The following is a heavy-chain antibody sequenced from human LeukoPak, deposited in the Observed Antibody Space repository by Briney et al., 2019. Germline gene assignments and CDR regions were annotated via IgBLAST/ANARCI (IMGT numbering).Heavy chain of an antibody. CDR1: GFTFISYV. Sequence: GGSLRLSCADTGFTFISYVMHWVRQVPGKGLEWVSYISSGGSTIYYADSVKGRFTISRDNAKKSLYLQMNSLRAEDTAVYYCARDTDYGGPFAYWGPGTLVTVSS. CDR3: ARDTDYGGPFAY. D-gene: IGHD4-23*01. CDR2: ISSGGSTI. J-gene: IGHJ4*02. V-gene: IGHV3-48*03.